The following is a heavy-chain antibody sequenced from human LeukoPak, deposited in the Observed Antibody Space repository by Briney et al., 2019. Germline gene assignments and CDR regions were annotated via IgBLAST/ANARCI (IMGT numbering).Heavy chain of an antibody. J-gene: IGHJ3*02. CDR2: ISSSGNYI. D-gene: IGHD6-19*01. V-gene: IGHV3-21*01. CDR1: GFTFSSYS. Sequence: GGSLRLSCAASGFTFSSYSMNWVPQAPGKGLEWVSSISSSGNYIYYADSVKGRFTISRDNAKNSLYLQMNSLRAEDTAVYYCAKIISDWSRGAFDIWGQGTMVTVSS. CDR3: AKIISDWSRGAFDI.